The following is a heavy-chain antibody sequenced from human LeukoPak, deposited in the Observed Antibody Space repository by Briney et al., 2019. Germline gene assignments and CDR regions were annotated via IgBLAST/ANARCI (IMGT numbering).Heavy chain of an antibody. CDR3: ARASRGHDY. Sequence: SETLSLTCTVSGGSISSYYWSWIRQPPGKGLEWIGYIYYSGSTNYNPSLKSRVTISVDTSKNQFSLKLSSVTAADTAVYYCARASRGHDYWGQGTLVTVSS. CDR1: GGSISSYY. V-gene: IGHV4-59*01. CDR2: IYYSGST. D-gene: IGHD3-10*01. J-gene: IGHJ4*02.